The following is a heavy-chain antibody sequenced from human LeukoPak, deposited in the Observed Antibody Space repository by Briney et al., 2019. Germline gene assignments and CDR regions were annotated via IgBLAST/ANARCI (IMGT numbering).Heavy chain of an antibody. J-gene: IGHJ4*02. D-gene: IGHD3-10*01. V-gene: IGHV1-8*01. CDR1: GYTCTNYD. CDR3: ARADRGVIYYFDY. Sequence: GASVKVFCKASGYTCTNYDINWVRQATGQGREWMGWMNPKSGNTGYAQKLQGRVTMTTDTSTSTAYMELRSLRSDDTAVYYRARADRGVIYYFDYWGQGTLVTVSS. CDR2: MNPKSGNT.